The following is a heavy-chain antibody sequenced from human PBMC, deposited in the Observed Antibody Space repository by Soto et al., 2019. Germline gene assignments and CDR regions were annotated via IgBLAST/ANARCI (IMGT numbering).Heavy chain of an antibody. CDR1: GYTFTGYY. J-gene: IGHJ4*02. CDR2: INPNSGGT. V-gene: IGHV1-2*04. Sequence: ASVKVSCKASGYTFTGYYMHWVRQAPGQGLEWMGWINPNSGGTNYAQKFQGWVTMTRDTSISTAYMELSRLRSDDTAVYYCARETRSTDFWSGYYIYYFDYWGQGTLVTVS. D-gene: IGHD3-3*01. CDR3: ARETRSTDFWSGYYIYYFDY.